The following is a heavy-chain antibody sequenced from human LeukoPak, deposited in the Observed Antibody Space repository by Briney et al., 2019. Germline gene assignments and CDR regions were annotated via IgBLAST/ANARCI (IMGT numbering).Heavy chain of an antibody. CDR1: GYSISSGYY. CDR3: AREEDYYYYYMDV. Sequence: PSETLSLTCTVSGYSISSGYYWGWIRQPPGQGLEWIGSIYHSGSTYYNPSLKSRVTISVDTSKNQFSLKLSSVTAADTAVYYCAREEDYYYYYMDVWGKGTTVTVSS. CDR2: IYHSGST. J-gene: IGHJ6*03. V-gene: IGHV4-38-2*02.